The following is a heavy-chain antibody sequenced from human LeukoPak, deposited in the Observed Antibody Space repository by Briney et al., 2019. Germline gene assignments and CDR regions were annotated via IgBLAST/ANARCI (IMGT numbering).Heavy chain of an antibody. V-gene: IGHV4-39*01. D-gene: IGHD3-16*01. CDR1: GDSISNSEYA. CDR3: ARLIWGTGFGGRGRSYMDV. J-gene: IGHJ6*03. Sequence: PSETLSLTCTVSGDSISNSEYAWGWIRQPPGKGLEWIGSIYDSGTTYYKPSLKSRGTISVDTSKNQFSLKLTSVTAADTAVYYCARLIWGTGFGGRGRSYMDVWGKGTTVTVSS. CDR2: IYDSGTT.